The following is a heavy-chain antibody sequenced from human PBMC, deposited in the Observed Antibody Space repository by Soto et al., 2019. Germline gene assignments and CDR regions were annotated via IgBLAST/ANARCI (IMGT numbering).Heavy chain of an antibody. J-gene: IGHJ3*02. D-gene: IGHD6-25*01. Sequence: ASVKVSCKVSGYTLTELSMHWVRQAPGKGLEWMGGFDPEDGETIYAQKFQGRVTMTEDTSTDTAYMELSSLRSEDTAVYYCATGGMSSGLFDAFDIWGQGTMVTVS. CDR2: FDPEDGET. V-gene: IGHV1-24*01. CDR3: ATGGMSSGLFDAFDI. CDR1: GYTLTELS.